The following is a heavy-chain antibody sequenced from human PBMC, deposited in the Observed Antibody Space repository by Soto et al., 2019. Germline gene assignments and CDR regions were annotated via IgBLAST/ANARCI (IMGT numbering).Heavy chain of an antibody. CDR2: ISSSSSYT. V-gene: IGHV3-11*05. CDR1: GFTFSDYY. J-gene: IGHJ4*02. CDR3: ARDCGGDCYSLFDY. Sequence: QVQLVESGGGLVKPGGSLRLSCAASGFTFSDYYMSWIRQAPGKGLEWVSYISSSSSYTNYADSVKGRFTISRDNAKNSLYLQMDSLRAEDTAVYYCARDCGGDCYSLFDYWGQGTLVTVSS. D-gene: IGHD2-21*02.